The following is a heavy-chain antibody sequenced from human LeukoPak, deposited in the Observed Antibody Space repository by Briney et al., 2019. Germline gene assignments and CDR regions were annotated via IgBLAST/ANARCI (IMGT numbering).Heavy chain of an antibody. J-gene: IGHJ5*02. D-gene: IGHD2-21*02. CDR1: GYTFTGHY. Sequence: ASVKVSCKASGYTFTGHYMHWVRQAPGQGLEWMGWISPNSGATKYAQKFQGRVSMTRDRSISTAYLELSSLVSDDTAVYYCARDPGVTSWLDPWGQGTLVTGSS. CDR3: ARDPGVTSWLDP. CDR2: ISPNSGAT. V-gene: IGHV1-2*02.